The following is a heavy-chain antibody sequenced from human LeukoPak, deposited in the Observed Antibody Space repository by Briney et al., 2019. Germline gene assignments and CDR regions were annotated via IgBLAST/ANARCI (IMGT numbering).Heavy chain of an antibody. V-gene: IGHV1-69*06. CDR1: GGTFSSYA. Sequence: ASVKVSCKASGGTFSSYAISWVRQAPGQGPEWMGGIIPVFGTANYAQKFQGRVTITADKSTSTAYMELSSLRSEDTAVYYCARESRYSYGESFFDYWGQGTLVTVSS. J-gene: IGHJ4*02. CDR2: IIPVFGTA. D-gene: IGHD5-18*01. CDR3: ARESRYSYGESFFDY.